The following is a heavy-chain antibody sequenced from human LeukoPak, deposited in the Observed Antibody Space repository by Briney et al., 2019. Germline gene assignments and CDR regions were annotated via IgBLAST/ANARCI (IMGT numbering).Heavy chain of an antibody. CDR3: ARRSYYDSSGYPAIDY. J-gene: IGHJ4*02. D-gene: IGHD3-22*01. CDR2: IYHSGST. CDR1: GGSISSSDW. Sequence: SGTLSLTCAVSGGSISSSDWWSWVRPPPGKGLEWIGEIYHSGSTNYNPSLKSRVTISVDKSKNQFSLKLSSVTAADTAVYYCARRSYYDSSGYPAIDYWGQGTLVTVSS. V-gene: IGHV4-4*02.